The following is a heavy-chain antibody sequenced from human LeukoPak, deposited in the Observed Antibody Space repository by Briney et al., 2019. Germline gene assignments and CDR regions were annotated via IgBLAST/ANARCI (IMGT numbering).Heavy chain of an antibody. D-gene: IGHD5-18*01. Sequence: GGSLRLSCAASGFTFSTYSMNWVRQAPGKGLEWVSYISSSSSTIYYADSVKGRFTISRDNAKNSLYLQMNSLRAVDTAVYYCARSDSYGYRTTDYWGQGTLVTVSS. CDR1: GFTFSTYS. CDR3: ARSDSYGYRTTDY. J-gene: IGHJ4*02. CDR2: ISSSSSTI. V-gene: IGHV3-48*01.